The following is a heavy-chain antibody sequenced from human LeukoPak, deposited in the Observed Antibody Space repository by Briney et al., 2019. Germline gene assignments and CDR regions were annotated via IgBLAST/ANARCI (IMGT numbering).Heavy chain of an antibody. V-gene: IGHV3-9*01. D-gene: IGHD3-3*01. CDR2: ISWNSGSI. Sequence: GRSLRLSCAASGFTFDGYAMHWVRQAPGKGLEWVSGISWNSGSIGYADSVKGRFTISRDNAKNSLYLQMNSLRAEDTALYYCAKDFYDFWSGKGSWFDPWGQGTLVTVSS. CDR1: GFTFDGYA. J-gene: IGHJ5*02. CDR3: AKDFYDFWSGKGSWFDP.